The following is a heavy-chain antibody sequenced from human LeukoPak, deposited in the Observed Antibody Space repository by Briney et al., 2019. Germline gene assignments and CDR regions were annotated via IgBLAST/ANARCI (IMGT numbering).Heavy chain of an antibody. J-gene: IGHJ4*02. CDR3: TKEAGSGWYTGSVY. D-gene: IGHD6-19*01. CDR1: GFIFDDYG. V-gene: IGHV3-20*04. Sequence: GGSLRLSCAASGFIFDDYGMSWVRQVPRKGLEWVSGINWNGGSTGYADSVKGRFTMSRDNAKNSLYLQMNSLRAEDTALYYCTKEAGSGWYTGSVYWGQGTLVTVSS. CDR2: INWNGGST.